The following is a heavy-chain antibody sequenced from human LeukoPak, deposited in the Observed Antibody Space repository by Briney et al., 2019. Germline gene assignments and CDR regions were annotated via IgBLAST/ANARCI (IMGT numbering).Heavy chain of an antibody. CDR1: GGSVSSGTYY. D-gene: IGHD6-19*01. CDR3: ARVQWLPLDVFNF. V-gene: IGHV4-61*01. Sequence: PSETLSLTCTVSGGSVSSGTYYWSWIRQPPGEGLEWIGYIYYSGSTNYNPSLKSRVTISVDTSKNQFSLKLSSVTAADTAVYYCARVQWLPLDVFNFWGQGTMVTVSS. J-gene: IGHJ3*01. CDR2: IYYSGST.